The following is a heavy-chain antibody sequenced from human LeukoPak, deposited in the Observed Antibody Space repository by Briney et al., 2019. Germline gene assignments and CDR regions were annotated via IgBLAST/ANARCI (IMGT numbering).Heavy chain of an antibody. V-gene: IGHV1-18*04. Sequence: ASVKVSCKAPGYTFTGYYMHWVRQAPGQGLEWMGWISAYNGNTNYAQKLQGRVTMATDTSTSTAYMELRSLRSDDTAVYYCARDLNEDYVWGSYRVGVDYWGQGTLVTVSS. CDR2: ISAYNGNT. J-gene: IGHJ4*02. CDR1: GYTFTGYY. CDR3: ARDLNEDYVWGSYRVGVDY. D-gene: IGHD3-16*01.